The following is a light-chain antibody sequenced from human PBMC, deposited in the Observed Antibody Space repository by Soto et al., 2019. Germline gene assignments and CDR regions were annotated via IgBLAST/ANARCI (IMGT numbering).Light chain of an antibody. CDR1: QSISPW. CDR2: KAS. V-gene: IGKV1-5*03. CDR3: QQYERYPMT. Sequence: DRQMTHFASTLSASVGDRVTITCRASQSISPWLAWYQQKPGKAPKILISKASTLQSGVPPRFSGSGSGTEFTLTISSLQPDDFATYYCQQYERYPMTFGGGTKVDIK. J-gene: IGKJ4*01.